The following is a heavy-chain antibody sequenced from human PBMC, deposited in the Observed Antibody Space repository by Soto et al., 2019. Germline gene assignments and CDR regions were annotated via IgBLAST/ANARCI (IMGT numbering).Heavy chain of an antibody. CDR2: ISSSSRGI. Sequence: GGSLRLSCAASGFTFSTYTINWVRQAPGKGLEWVASISSSSRGIFYADSVKARFTISRDNANSSVDLQMNSLRVGDTAIYYCARGSWGGDGIDVWGQGTTVTVSS. V-gene: IGHV3-21*01. D-gene: IGHD3-16*01. CDR3: ARGSWGGDGIDV. J-gene: IGHJ6*02. CDR1: GFTFSTYT.